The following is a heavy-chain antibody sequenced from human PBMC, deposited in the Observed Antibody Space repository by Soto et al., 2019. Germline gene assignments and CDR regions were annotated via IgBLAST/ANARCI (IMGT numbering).Heavy chain of an antibody. Sequence: QMQLQESGPGLVKPSETLSLTCTVSGGSISSSSYYWGGSRNPPGQGLEWLGIIYSLGNPYYNPSLKSRVTISVDKSKSQLFLKLSSVTAPDTAVYYCARQIYDSSGYYYAYWGQGTLVTVSS. D-gene: IGHD3-22*01. CDR3: ARQIYDSSGYYYAY. J-gene: IGHJ4*02. CDR1: GGSISSSSYY. V-gene: IGHV4-39*01. CDR2: IYSLGNP.